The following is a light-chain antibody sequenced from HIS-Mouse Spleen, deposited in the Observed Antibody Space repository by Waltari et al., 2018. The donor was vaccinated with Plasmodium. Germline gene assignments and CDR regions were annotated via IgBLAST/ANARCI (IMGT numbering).Light chain of an antibody. CDR2: EVS. Sequence: QSALTQPASVSGSPGQSITISCTGTSSAVGGYNYFSSYQQHPGKAPKLMIYEVSNRPSGVSNRFSGSKSGNTASLTISGLQAEDEADYYCSSYTSSSTLLYVFGTGTKVTVL. CDR1: SSAVGGYNY. CDR3: SSYTSSSTLLYV. J-gene: IGLJ1*01. V-gene: IGLV2-14*01.